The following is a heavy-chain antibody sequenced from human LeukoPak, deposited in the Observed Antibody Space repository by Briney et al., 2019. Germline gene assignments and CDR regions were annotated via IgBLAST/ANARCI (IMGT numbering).Heavy chain of an antibody. J-gene: IGHJ4*02. CDR3: ARGRTSYGGYVDFDY. V-gene: IGHV4-34*01. D-gene: IGHD4-17*01. CDR2: INHSGST. CDR1: GGSFSGYY. Sequence: SETLSLTCAVYGGSFSGYYWSWIRQPPGKGLEWIGEINHSGSTNYNPSLKSRVTISVDTSKNQFSLKLSSVTAADTAVYYCARGRTSYGGYVDFDYWGQGTLVTVSS.